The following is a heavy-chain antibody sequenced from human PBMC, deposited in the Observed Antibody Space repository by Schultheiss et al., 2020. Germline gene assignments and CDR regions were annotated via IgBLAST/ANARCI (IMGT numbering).Heavy chain of an antibody. CDR1: GFTFSTYG. J-gene: IGHJ6*02. CDR3: ARGWQGAAKGFDV. V-gene: IGHV3-33*01. Sequence: GESLKISCVASGFTFSTYGMHWVRQAPGKGLEWVAVIWYDGSIKYYADPVKGRFTISRDNAKNTLYLQMNSLRAEDTALYYCARGWQGAAKGFDVWGQGSMVTVSS. D-gene: IGHD3-16*01. CDR2: IWYDGSIK.